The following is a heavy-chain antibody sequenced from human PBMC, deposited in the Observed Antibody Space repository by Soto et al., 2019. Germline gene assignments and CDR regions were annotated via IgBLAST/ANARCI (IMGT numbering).Heavy chain of an antibody. CDR2: ITYDGSNK. CDR3: AKDRVGGTFYTPLGF. J-gene: IGHJ4*02. D-gene: IGHD1-7*01. Sequence: GGSLRLSCQASGFNFDNYGVHWVRQAPGKGLEWVAVITYDGSNKYYADSVKGRFTISRDNSKNTLSLHLNTLKPEDTAVYHCAKDRVGGTFYTPLGFWGQGTRVTVSS. CDR1: GFNFDNYG. V-gene: IGHV3-30*18.